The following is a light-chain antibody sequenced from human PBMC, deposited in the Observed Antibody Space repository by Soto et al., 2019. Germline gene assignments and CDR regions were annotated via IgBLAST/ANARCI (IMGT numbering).Light chain of an antibody. J-gene: IGKJ4*01. CDR1: QSVSSY. Sequence: EIVLIQSPATLSLSPGERATLSCRASQSVSSYLAWYQHTPGQAPRLLIYDASNRATGIPARFSGSGSGTDFTLTISSLEPEDFAVYYCQQRTNWPLTFGGGTKVEIK. CDR3: QQRTNWPLT. CDR2: DAS. V-gene: IGKV3-11*01.